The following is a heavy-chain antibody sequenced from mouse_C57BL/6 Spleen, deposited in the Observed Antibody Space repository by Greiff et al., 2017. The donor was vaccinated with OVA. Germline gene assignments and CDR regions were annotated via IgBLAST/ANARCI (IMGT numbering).Heavy chain of an antibody. J-gene: IGHJ2*01. CDR2: INPGSGGN. CDR1: GYAFTNYL. D-gene: IGHD2-1*01. V-gene: IGHV1-54*01. Sequence: VQLQQSGAELVRPGTSVKVSCKASGYAFTNYLIEWVKQRPGQGLEWIGVINPGSGGNKYNEKFKGKATLTAAKSASTSYMQLSSLTSDDAAVYFCARREDGNYVDYGGQGTTLTVSS. CDR3: ARREDGNYVDY.